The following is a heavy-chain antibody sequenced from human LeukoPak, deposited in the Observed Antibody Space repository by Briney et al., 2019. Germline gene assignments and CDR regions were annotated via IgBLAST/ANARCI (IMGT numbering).Heavy chain of an antibody. V-gene: IGHV3-33*01. CDR1: GFTFSSYG. CDR2: IWYGGSNK. J-gene: IGHJ4*02. D-gene: IGHD3-22*01. CDR3: ARDRLDYYDSSGYFDY. Sequence: GRSLRLSCAASGFTFSSYGMHWVRQAPGKGLEWVAVIWYGGSNKYYADSVKGRFTISRDNSKNTLYLQMNSLRAEDTAVYYCARDRLDYYDSSGYFDYWGQGTLVTVSS.